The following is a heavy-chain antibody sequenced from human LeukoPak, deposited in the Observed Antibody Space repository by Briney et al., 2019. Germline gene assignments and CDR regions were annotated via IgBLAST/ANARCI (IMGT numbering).Heavy chain of an antibody. J-gene: IGHJ4*02. CDR2: INHSGST. D-gene: IGHD1-26*01. CDR1: GGSFSGYY. V-gene: IGHV4-34*01. Sequence: SETLSLTCAVYGGSFSGYYWSWIRQPPGKGLEWIGEINHSGSTNYSPSLKSRVTISVDTSKNQFSLKLSSVTAADTAVYYCASTSLNSGSYYAFDYWGQGTLVTVSS. CDR3: ASTSLNSGSYYAFDY.